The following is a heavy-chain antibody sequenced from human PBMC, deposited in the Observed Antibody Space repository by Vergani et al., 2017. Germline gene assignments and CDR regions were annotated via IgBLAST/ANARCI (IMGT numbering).Heavy chain of an antibody. Sequence: QVQLVQSGAEVKKPGASVKVSCKSSGYTFTSYGISWVRQAPGQGLEWMGCISAYNGNTNYAQKLQGRVTMTTDTSTSTAYMELSSRRSEDTAVFYCAREICGSSWQPGWGRGTLVTVYS. J-gene: IGHJ4*02. V-gene: IGHV1-18*04. D-gene: IGHD6-13*01. CDR1: GYTFTSYG. CDR3: AREICGSSWQPG. CDR2: ISAYNGNT.